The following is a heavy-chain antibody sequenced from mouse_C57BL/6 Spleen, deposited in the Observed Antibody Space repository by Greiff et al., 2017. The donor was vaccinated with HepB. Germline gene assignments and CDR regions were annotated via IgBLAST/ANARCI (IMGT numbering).Heavy chain of an antibody. V-gene: IGHV14-1*01. CDR2: IDPEDGDT. CDR1: GFNIKDYY. D-gene: IGHD2-4*01. J-gene: IGHJ4*01. CDR3: TPIYYDYDVGAMDY. Sequence: EVHLVESGAELVRPGASVKLSCTASGFNIKDYYMHWVKQRPEQGLEWIGRIDPEDGDTEYAPKFQGKATMTADTSSNTAYLQLSSLTSEDTAVYYCTPIYYDYDVGAMDYWGQGTSVTVSS.